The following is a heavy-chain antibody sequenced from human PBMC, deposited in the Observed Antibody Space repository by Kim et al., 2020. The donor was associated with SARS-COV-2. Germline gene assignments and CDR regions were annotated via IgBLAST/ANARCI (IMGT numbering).Heavy chain of an antibody. Sequence: SETLSLTCAVYGGSFSGYYWSWIRQPPGKGLEWIGEINHSGSTNYNPSLKSRVTISVDTSKNQFSLKLSSVTAADTAVYYCARCLPWHDAFDIWGQGTMVTVSS. CDR3: ARCLPWHDAFDI. CDR2: INHSGST. D-gene: IGHD5-12*01. CDR1: GGSFSGYY. V-gene: IGHV4-34*01. J-gene: IGHJ3*02.